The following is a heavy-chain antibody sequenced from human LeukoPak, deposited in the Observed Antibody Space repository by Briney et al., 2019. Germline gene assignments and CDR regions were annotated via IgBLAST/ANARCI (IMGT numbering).Heavy chain of an antibody. V-gene: IGHV4-34*01. Sequence: PSETLSFTCAVYGGSFSGYYWSWIRQPPGKGLEWIGEINHSGSTNYNPSLKSRVTTSVDTSKNQFSLKLSSVTAADTAVYYCARAAPLGYCSSTSCYAVGYYYYYGMDVWGQGTTVTVSS. CDR2: INHSGST. CDR1: GGSFSGYY. J-gene: IGHJ6*02. CDR3: ARAAPLGYCSSTSCYAVGYYYYYGMDV. D-gene: IGHD2-2*01.